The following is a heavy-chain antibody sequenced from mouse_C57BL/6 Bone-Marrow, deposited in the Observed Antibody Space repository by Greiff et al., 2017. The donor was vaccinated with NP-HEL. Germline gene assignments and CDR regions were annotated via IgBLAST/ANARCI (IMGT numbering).Heavy chain of an antibody. D-gene: IGHD1-1*01. J-gene: IGHJ2*01. CDR3: ARRLLRSSYYFDY. CDR2: ISSGGSYT. Sequence: EVKLMESGGDLVKPGGSLKLSCAASGFTFSSYGMSWVRQTPDKRLEWVATISSGGSYTYYPDSVKGRFTISRDNAKNTLYLQMSSLKSEDTAMYYCARRLLRSSYYFDYWGQGTTLTVSS. V-gene: IGHV5-6*02. CDR1: GFTFSSYG.